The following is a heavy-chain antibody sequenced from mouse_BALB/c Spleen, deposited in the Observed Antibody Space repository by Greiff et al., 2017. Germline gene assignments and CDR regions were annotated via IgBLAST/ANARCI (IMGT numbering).Heavy chain of an antibody. CDR3: ARGVYYGSSYLSWFAY. Sequence: VQLQQSGPELVKPGASVKISCKASGYTFTDYNMHWVKQSHGKSLEWIGYIYPYNGGTGYNQKFKSKATLTVDNSSSTAYMELRSLTSEDSAVYYCARGVYYGSSYLSWFAYWGQGTLVTVSA. V-gene: IGHV1S29*02. J-gene: IGHJ3*01. D-gene: IGHD1-1*01. CDR2: IYPYNGGT. CDR1: GYTFTDYN.